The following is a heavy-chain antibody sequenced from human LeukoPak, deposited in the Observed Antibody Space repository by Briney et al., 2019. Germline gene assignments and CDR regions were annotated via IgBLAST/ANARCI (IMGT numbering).Heavy chain of an antibody. Sequence: GGSLKLSCVASGFTVSSNYMSWVRQAPGKGLEWASVIYSGGNTYYADSVKGRFTISRDNSKNAVYLQMNSLRAEDTAVYYCARDSTSGWYHWFDPWGQGTLVTVSS. CDR1: GFTVSSNY. V-gene: IGHV3-66*01. CDR2: IYSGGNT. CDR3: ARDSTSGWYHWFDP. D-gene: IGHD6-19*01. J-gene: IGHJ5*02.